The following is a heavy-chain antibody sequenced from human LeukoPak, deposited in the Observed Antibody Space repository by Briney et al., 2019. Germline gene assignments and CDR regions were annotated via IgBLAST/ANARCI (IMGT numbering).Heavy chain of an antibody. V-gene: IGHV1-2*02. CDR2: INPNSGGT. CDR3: ARRSTVEMAKWFDP. CDR1: GDTFTGYY. D-gene: IGHD5-24*01. J-gene: IGHJ5*02. Sequence: ASVKVSCKASGDTFTGYYMHWMRQAPGQGLEWMGWINPNSGGTNYAQKFQGRVTMTRDTSISTAYMELRRLRSDDTAVYYCARRSTVEMAKWFDPWGQGTLVTVSS.